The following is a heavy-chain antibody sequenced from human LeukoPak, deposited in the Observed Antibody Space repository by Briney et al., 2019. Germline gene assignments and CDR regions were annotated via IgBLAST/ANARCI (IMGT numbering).Heavy chain of an antibody. CDR2: ISGSSKHR. J-gene: IGHJ3*02. CDR1: GFTFTSYS. CDR3: ARADAFDI. V-gene: IGHV3-21*01. Sequence: PGGSLRLSCGASGFTFTSYSMNWGRQAPGKGLEWVSSISGSSKHRYYADSVKGRFTISRDNAKSSLYLQMNSLRAEDTAVYYCARADAFDIWGQGTMVTVSS.